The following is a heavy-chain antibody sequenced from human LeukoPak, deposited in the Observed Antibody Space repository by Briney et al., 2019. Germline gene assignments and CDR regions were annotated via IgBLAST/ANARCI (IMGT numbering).Heavy chain of an antibody. J-gene: IGHJ4*02. Sequence: GGSLRLSCAASGFTFSSYWMSWVRQAPGKGLEWVANIKHDGSEKYYVDSVKGRFTISRDNAKNSLYLQMNSLRAEDAAVYYCARDRRNYYDSSGYYDYWGQGTLVTVSS. V-gene: IGHV3-7*01. CDR3: ARDRRNYYDSSGYYDY. CDR2: IKHDGSEK. D-gene: IGHD3-22*01. CDR1: GFTFSSYW.